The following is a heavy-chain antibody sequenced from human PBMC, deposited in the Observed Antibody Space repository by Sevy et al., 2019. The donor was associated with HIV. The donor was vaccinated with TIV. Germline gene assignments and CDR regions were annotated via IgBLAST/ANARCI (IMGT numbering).Heavy chain of an antibody. D-gene: IGHD6-13*01. CDR2: VNHSGST. J-gene: IGHJ4*02. CDR3: ARGGSIAAAGTFDY. Sequence: SETLSLTCAVYGGSFSGYYWSWIRQPPGKGLEWIGEVNHSGSTNYNPSLKSRVTISVDTSKNQFSLKLSSVTAADTAVYYCARGGSIAAAGTFDYWGQGTLVTVSS. V-gene: IGHV4-34*01. CDR1: GGSFSGYY.